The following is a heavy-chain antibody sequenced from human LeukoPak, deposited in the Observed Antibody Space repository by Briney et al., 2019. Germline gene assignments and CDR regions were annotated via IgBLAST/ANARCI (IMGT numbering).Heavy chain of an antibody. CDR1: GFTFSSYS. D-gene: IGHD3-3*01. CDR2: IKQDGSEK. V-gene: IGHV3-7*01. J-gene: IGHJ6*03. CDR3: ARLPAYDFWSGYSYYYYYMDV. Sequence: GGSLRLSCAASGFTFSSYSMNWVRQAPGKGLEWVANIKQDGSEKYYVDSVKGRFTISRDNAKNSLYLQMNSLRAEDTAVYYCARLPAYDFWSGYSYYYYYMDVWGKGTTVTVSS.